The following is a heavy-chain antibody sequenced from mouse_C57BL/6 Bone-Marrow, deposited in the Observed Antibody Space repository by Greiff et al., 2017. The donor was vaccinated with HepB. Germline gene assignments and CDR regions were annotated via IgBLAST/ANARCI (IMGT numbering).Heavy chain of an antibody. CDR1: GFNIKDDY. V-gene: IGHV14-4*01. D-gene: IGHD1-1*01. J-gene: IGHJ2*01. Sequence: EVQLQQSGAELVRPGASVKLSCTASGFNIKDDYMHWVKQRPEQGLEWIGWIDPENGDTEYASKFQGKATITADTSSNTAYLQLSSLTSEDTAVYYCTLFITAVVPFDYWGQGTTLTVSS. CDR3: TLFITAVVPFDY. CDR2: IDPENGDT.